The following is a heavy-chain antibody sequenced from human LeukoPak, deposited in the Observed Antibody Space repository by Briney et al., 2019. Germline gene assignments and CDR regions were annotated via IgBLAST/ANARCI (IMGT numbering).Heavy chain of an antibody. CDR1: GGSISSYY. V-gene: IGHV4-59*01. D-gene: IGHD1-1*01. Sequence: SETLSLTCTVSGGSISSYYWSWIRQPPGKGLEWIGYIYYSGSTNYNPSLKSRVTISVDTSKNQFSLKLSSVTAADTAVYYCARWNPFTSDAFDIWGRGTMVTVSS. J-gene: IGHJ3*02. CDR3: ARWNPFTSDAFDI. CDR2: IYYSGST.